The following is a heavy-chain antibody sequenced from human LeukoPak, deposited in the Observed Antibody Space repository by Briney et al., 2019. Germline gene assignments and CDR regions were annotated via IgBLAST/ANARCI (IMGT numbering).Heavy chain of an antibody. Sequence: GGSPRLSCAASGFTFSSYSMNWVRQAPGKGLEWVSSISSSSYIYYADSVKGRFTISRDNAKNSLYLQMNSLRAEDTAVYYCAYYDFWSGYYDFDYWGQGTLVTVSS. D-gene: IGHD3-3*01. CDR3: AYYDFWSGYYDFDY. J-gene: IGHJ4*02. V-gene: IGHV3-21*01. CDR2: ISSSSYI. CDR1: GFTFSSYS.